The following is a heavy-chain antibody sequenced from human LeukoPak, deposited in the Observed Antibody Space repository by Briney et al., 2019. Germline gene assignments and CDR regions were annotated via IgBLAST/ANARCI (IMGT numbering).Heavy chain of an antibody. CDR3: ARQVAGIGLYY. V-gene: IGHV4-39*01. D-gene: IGHD6-19*01. CDR1: GDSIRSSAYY. J-gene: IGHJ4*02. CDR2: IYFSGNT. Sequence: PSKTLSLTCTVSGDSIRSSAYYWGWIRRPPGKGLQWIGSIYFSGNTDYNPSLKSRVTISIDTSKNQFSLKLTSVTAADTAVYYCARQVAGIGLYYWGQGTLVTVSS.